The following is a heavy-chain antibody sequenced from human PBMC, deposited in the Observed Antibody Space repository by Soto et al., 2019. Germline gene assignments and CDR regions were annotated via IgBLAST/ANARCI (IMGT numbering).Heavy chain of an antibody. D-gene: IGHD4-17*01. CDR2: ISGSGGST. J-gene: IGHJ6*02. V-gene: IGHV3-23*01. CDR1: GFTFSSYA. Sequence: PGGSLRLSCAASGFTFSSYAMGWVRQAPGKGLEWVSAISGSGGSTYYADSVKGRFTISRDNSKNTLYLQMNSLRAEDTAVYYCAKDNYGGNSVYYYGMDVWGQGTTVTVSS. CDR3: AKDNYGGNSVYYYGMDV.